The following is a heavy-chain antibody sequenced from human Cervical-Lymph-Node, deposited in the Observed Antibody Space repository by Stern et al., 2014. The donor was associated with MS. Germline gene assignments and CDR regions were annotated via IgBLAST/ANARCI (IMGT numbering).Heavy chain of an antibody. V-gene: IGHV4-31*03. J-gene: IGHJ4*02. CDR3: ARDNGLRVEQFFDY. CDR2: LSYSGNT. Sequence: VQLVESGPGLAKPSQTLSLTCTVSGASLSSLNYYWSWIRPRPGKGLEWIGFLSYSGNTNCNPSLKSRVTVSADTSKTQFSLRLTSVTAADTAVYYCARDNGLRVEQFFDYWGQGILVTVSS. D-gene: IGHD4-17*01. CDR1: GASLSSLNYY.